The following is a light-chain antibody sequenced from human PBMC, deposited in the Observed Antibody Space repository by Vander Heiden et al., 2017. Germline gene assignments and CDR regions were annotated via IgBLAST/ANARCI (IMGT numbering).Light chain of an antibody. CDR2: NNN. V-gene: IGLV1-44*01. CDR3: SAWDASLNGWV. CDR1: SSNVGSNT. Sequence: QSVLTQPPSASGTPGQRVTISCSGSSSNVGSNTVTWYQQLPGMAPKLLIYNNNKRPSGVPDRFSGSKSGTSASLAISGLQSEDEADYYCSAWDASLNGWVFGGGTKLTVL. J-gene: IGLJ3*02.